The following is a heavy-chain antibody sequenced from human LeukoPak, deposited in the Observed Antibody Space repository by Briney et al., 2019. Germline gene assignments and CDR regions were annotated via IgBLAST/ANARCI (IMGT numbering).Heavy chain of an antibody. CDR3: ARGPDCSGGICYSGSFDY. CDR2: IYYSGST. J-gene: IGHJ4*02. CDR1: GGSISSGGYY. Sequence: SETLSLTCTVSGGSISSGGYYWSWIRQHPGKGLEWIGYIYYSGSTYYNPSLKSRVTISVDTSKNQFSLKLSSVTAADTAVYYCARGPDCSGGICYSGSFDYWGQGTLVTVSS. D-gene: IGHD2-15*01. V-gene: IGHV4-31*03.